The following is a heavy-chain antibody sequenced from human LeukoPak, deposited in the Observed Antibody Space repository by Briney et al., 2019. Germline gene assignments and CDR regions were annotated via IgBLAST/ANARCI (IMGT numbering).Heavy chain of an antibody. CDR1: GGSISSYY. V-gene: IGHV4-59*01. CDR2: IYYSGAT. J-gene: IGHJ4*02. D-gene: IGHD4-17*01. Sequence: SETLSLTCTVSGGSISSYYWSWIRQSPGKGLEWIGYIYYSGATNYNRSLKSRVTISVDTSKNQSSLKLTSVTTADTAIYYCARVDYGDYVINYWGQGTPVIVSS. CDR3: ARVDYGDYVINY.